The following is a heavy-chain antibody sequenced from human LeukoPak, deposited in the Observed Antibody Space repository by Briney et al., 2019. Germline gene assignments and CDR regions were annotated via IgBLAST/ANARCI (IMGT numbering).Heavy chain of an antibody. CDR3: AKHSSSWYEPSRDYYYYMDV. CDR2: FYHSGST. J-gene: IGHJ6*03. CDR1: GYSISSGYY. Sequence: SETLSLTCAVSGYSISSGYYWGWIRQPPGKGLEWIGSFYHSGSTYYNPSLKSRVTISVDTSKNQFSLKLSSVTAADTAVYYCAKHSSSWYEPSRDYYYYMDVWGKGTTVTVSS. D-gene: IGHD6-13*01. V-gene: IGHV4-38-2*01.